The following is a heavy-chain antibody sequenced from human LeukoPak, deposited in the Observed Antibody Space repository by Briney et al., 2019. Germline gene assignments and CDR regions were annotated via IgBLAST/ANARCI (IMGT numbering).Heavy chain of an antibody. CDR3: ATRPLRFLEWFLYY. CDR1: GYTLTELS. CDR2: FDPEDGET. V-gene: IGHV1-24*01. D-gene: IGHD3-3*01. J-gene: IGHJ4*02. Sequence: ASVKVSCKVSGYTLTELSMHWVRQAPGKGLEWMGGFDPEDGETIYAQKFQGRVTMTEDTSTDTAYMELSSLRSEDTAVYYCATRPLRFLEWFLYYWGQGTLVTVSS.